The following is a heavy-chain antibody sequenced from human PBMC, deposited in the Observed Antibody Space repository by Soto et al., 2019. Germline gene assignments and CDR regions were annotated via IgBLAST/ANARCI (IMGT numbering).Heavy chain of an antibody. CDR2: LHYSWST. CDR3: ARAVGSPFHYRDF. J-gene: IGHJ4*02. V-gene: IGHV4-59*01. Sequence: SETLSLSCTVSSDSIRTYYWRWILQPPGKGPEWIGYLHYSWSTASHPSLKSRVSISGDTSTSQFSRKLSSVIAAATAVYYCARAVGSPFHYRDFWGQGTRVTVSA. CDR1: SDSIRTYY. D-gene: IGHD2-15*01.